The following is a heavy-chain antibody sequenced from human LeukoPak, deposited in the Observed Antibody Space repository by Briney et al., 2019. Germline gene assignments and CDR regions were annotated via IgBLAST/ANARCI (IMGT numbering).Heavy chain of an antibody. V-gene: IGHV4-39*01. Sequence: SETLSLTCTVSGGSISSSSNYWGWVRQPPGKGLEWIGTVYSTGSTTYSNPSLKGRVTISVDTSKNQFSLKLSSVTAADTAVYYCARHEEEGGYNAKTIDYWGQGTLVTVSS. D-gene: IGHD5-24*01. CDR2: VYSTGSTT. J-gene: IGHJ4*02. CDR1: GGSISSSSNY. CDR3: ARHEEEGGYNAKTIDY.